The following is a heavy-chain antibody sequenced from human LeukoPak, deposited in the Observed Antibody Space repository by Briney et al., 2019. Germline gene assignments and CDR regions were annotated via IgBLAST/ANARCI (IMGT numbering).Heavy chain of an antibody. CDR3: ARDQGGYSGSYYFDY. J-gene: IGHJ4*02. V-gene: IGHV4-38-2*02. CDR2: IYHSGST. CDR1: GYSISSGYY. D-gene: IGHD1-26*01. Sequence: PSETLSLTCAVSGYSISSGYYWGWIRLPPGKGLEWIGSIYHSGSTYYNPSLKSRVTISVDTSKNQFSLKLSFVAAADTAVYYCARDQGGYSGSYYFDYWGQGTLVAVSS.